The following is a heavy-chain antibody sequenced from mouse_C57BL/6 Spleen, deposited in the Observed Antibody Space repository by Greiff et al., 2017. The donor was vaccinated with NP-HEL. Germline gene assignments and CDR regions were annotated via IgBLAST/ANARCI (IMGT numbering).Heavy chain of an antibody. J-gene: IGHJ2*01. CDR2: ISDGGSYT. D-gene: IGHD1-1*01. CDR3: ERDGSSYDFDY. CDR1: GFTFSSYA. V-gene: IGHV5-4*01. Sequence: EVQLVESGGGLVKPGGSLKLSCAASGFTFSSYAMSWVRQTPEKGLEWVATISDGGSYTYYPDNVKGRFTISRDNAKNNLYLQMSHLKSEDTAMYYCERDGSSYDFDYWGQGTTLTVSS.